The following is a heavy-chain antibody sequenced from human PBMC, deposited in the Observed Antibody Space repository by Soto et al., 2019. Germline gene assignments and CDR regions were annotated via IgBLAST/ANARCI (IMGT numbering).Heavy chain of an antibody. J-gene: IGHJ5*02. CDR2: IYQTGSI. V-gene: IGHV4-4*02. CDR1: GGSITNNLW. D-gene: IGHD3-3*01. CDR3: VRGNDNYDFWNNWSLDP. Sequence: SETRSLTCAVSGGSITNNLWCWVRQPPGKGLEWIGEIYQTGSINYNPSLRSRVTISVDKSKNHLSLKVDSVTAADTAFYYCVRGNDNYDFWNNWSLDPWGQGTLVTVSS.